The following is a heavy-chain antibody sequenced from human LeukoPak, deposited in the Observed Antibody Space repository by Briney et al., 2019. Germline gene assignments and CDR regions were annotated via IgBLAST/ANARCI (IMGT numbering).Heavy chain of an antibody. CDR3: ARENKPYDILTGYYQPPGYYYGMDV. CDR1: GGSISSYY. Sequence: SETLSLTCTVSGGSISSYYWSWIRQPPGKGLEWIGYIYYSGSTNYNPSLKSRVTISVDTSKNQFSLKLSSVTAADTAVYYCARENKPYDILTGYYQPPGYYYGMDVWGQGTTVTVSS. D-gene: IGHD3-9*01. CDR2: IYYSGST. J-gene: IGHJ6*02. V-gene: IGHV4-59*01.